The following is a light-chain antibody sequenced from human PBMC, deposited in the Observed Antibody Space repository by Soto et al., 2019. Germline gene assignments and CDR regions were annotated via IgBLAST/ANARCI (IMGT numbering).Light chain of an antibody. Sequence: EIVMTQSPATVSVSPGERATLSCRASQSVGSGLAWYQQKPGQPPRLLIYGASTRATGIPARFSGSGSGTEFTLTISSLQSEDFAVYYCQQYKNWPLWTFGQGTKVDFK. J-gene: IGKJ1*01. CDR1: QSVGSG. CDR3: QQYKNWPLWT. CDR2: GAS. V-gene: IGKV3-15*01.